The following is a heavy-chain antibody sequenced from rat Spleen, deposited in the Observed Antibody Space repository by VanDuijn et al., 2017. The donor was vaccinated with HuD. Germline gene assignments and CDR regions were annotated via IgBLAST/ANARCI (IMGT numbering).Heavy chain of an antibody. CDR3: TRSTTPYVMDA. J-gene: IGHJ4*01. CDR2: MRYNGDT. Sequence: QVQLKESGPGLVQPSQTLSLTCTVSGFSLTSYNVHWVRQPPGKGLEWMGRMRYNGDTSYNSALKSRLSISRDTSKNQVYLKMNSLQTDDTGTYYCTRSTTPYVMDAWGQGASVTVSS. CDR1: GFSLTSYN. D-gene: IGHD1-10*01. V-gene: IGHV2-63*01.